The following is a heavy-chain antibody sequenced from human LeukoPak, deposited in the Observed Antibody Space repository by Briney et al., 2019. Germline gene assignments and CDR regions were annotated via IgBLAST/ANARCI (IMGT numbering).Heavy chain of an antibody. J-gene: IGHJ4*02. CDR1: GGSISSGGYY. V-gene: IGHV4-30-2*01. CDR3: ARDLWSGYLDY. CDR2: IYHSGST. Sequence: SETLSLTCTVSGGSISSGGYYWSWIRQPPGKGLEWIGYIYHSGSTYYNPSLKSRVTISVDRSKNQFSLKLSSVTAADTAVYYCARDLWSGYLDYWGQGTLVTVSS. D-gene: IGHD3-3*01.